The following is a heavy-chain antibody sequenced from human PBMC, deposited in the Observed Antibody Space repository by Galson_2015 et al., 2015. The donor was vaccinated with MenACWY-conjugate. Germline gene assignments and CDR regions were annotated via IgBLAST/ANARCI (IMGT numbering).Heavy chain of an antibody. Sequence: SVKVSCKASGYTFTSYGISWVRQAPGQGLEWMGWISAYNGNTNYAQKLQGRVTMTTDTSTSTAYMELRSLRSDDTAVYYCARDGSYYYGSGSYRYGMDVWGQGTTVTVSS. D-gene: IGHD3-10*01. J-gene: IGHJ6*02. V-gene: IGHV1-18*04. CDR2: ISAYNGNT. CDR3: ARDGSYYYGSGSYRYGMDV. CDR1: GYTFTSYG.